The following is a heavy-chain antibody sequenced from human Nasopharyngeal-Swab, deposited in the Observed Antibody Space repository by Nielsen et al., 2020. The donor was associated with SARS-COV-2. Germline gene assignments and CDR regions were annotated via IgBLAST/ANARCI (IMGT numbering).Heavy chain of an antibody. V-gene: IGHV3-48*03. CDR3: ARVDLALSNYFDY. CDR1: GFTFSTYE. D-gene: IGHD3-10*01. Sequence: GESLKISCAASGFTFSTYEMNWVRQTPGKGLEWVSYLSGTASNIYYADSVKGRFTITRDNAKNSLYLHMNSLTAEDTAIYYCARVDLALSNYFDYWGQGTLVTVPS. CDR2: LSGTASNI. J-gene: IGHJ4*02.